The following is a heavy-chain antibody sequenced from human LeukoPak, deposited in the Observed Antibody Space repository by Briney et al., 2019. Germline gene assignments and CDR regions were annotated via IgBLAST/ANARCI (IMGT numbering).Heavy chain of an antibody. V-gene: IGHV4-59*01. Sequence: PSETLSLTCTVSGGSISSYYWSWIRQPPGKGLEWIGYIYYSGSTNYNPSLKSRVTISVDTSKNQFSLKLSSVTAADTAVYYCARLGPESYSSGWYGNWGQGTLVTVSS. CDR1: GGSISSYY. J-gene: IGHJ4*02. CDR3: ARLGPESYSSGWYGN. D-gene: IGHD6-19*01. CDR2: IYYSGST.